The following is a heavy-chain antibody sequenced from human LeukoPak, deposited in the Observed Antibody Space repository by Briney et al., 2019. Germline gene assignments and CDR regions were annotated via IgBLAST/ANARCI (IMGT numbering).Heavy chain of an antibody. D-gene: IGHD2/OR15-2a*01. V-gene: IGHV3-23*01. CDR2: INGGGGST. CDR1: GFTFNTYD. J-gene: IGHJ4*02. Sequence: PGGSLRLSCAAFGFTFNTYDMSWVRQAPGKGLEWVSSINGGGGSTFYADSVKGRFTISRDNSKNTLYLQMNSLRAEDTAVYYCANTPTSYYWGQGTLVTVSS. CDR3: ANTPTSYY.